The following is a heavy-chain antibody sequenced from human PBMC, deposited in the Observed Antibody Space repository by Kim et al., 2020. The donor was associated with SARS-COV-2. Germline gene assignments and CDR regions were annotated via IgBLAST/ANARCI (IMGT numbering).Heavy chain of an antibody. J-gene: IGHJ4*02. Sequence: GGSLRLSCSASGFTFSSYAMHWVRQAPGKGLEYVSAISSNGGSTYYADSVKGRFTISRDNSKNTLYLQMSSLRAEDTAVYYCVKSVRAGIAAAGDYWGQGTLVTVSS. CDR1: GFTFSSYA. CDR2: ISSNGGST. D-gene: IGHD6-13*01. V-gene: IGHV3-64D*06. CDR3: VKSVRAGIAAAGDY.